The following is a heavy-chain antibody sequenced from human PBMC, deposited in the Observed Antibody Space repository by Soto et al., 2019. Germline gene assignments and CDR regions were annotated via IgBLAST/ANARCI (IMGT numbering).Heavy chain of an antibody. CDR2: ISGSGNTI. CDR1: GFSFRDYY. CDR3: ARDRLPMVVVVMGWFDP. J-gene: IGHJ5*02. D-gene: IGHD3-22*01. Sequence: VGSLRLSCAASGFSFRDYYMSWIRQAPGKGLEWISYISGSGNTIYYADSVKGQFIISRDNAKNSLFLQMNSLRADDTAVYYCARDRLPMVVVVMGWFDPWGQGTLVTVS. V-gene: IGHV3-11*01.